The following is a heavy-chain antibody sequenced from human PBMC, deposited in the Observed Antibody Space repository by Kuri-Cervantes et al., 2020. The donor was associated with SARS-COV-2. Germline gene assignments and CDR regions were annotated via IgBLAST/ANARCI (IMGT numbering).Heavy chain of an antibody. J-gene: IGHJ6*02. D-gene: IGHD3-3*01. CDR1: GGSITGGGHY. V-gene: IGHV4-31*01. CDR2: IYYSGST. Sequence: SETLSLTCTVSGGSITGGGHYGSWIRQPPGKGLEWIGYIYYSGSTYYNPSLKSLITISADTSKNQFSLNLSSVTAADTAVYYCARDSRLVGYYRNYYYGMAVWGQGNMVNVSS. CDR3: ARDSRLVGYYRNYYYGMAV.